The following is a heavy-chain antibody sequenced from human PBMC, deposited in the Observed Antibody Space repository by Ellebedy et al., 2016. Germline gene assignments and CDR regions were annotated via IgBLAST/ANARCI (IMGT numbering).Heavy chain of an antibody. Sequence: GESLKISXAASGFTFSSYWMSWVRQAPGKGLEWVANIKQDGSEKYYVDSVKGRFTISRDNAKNSLYLQMNSLRAEDTAVYYCARDATGKSWPDYWGQGTLVTVSS. CDR1: GFTFSSYW. CDR2: IKQDGSEK. D-gene: IGHD1-14*01. J-gene: IGHJ4*02. CDR3: ARDATGKSWPDY. V-gene: IGHV3-7*01.